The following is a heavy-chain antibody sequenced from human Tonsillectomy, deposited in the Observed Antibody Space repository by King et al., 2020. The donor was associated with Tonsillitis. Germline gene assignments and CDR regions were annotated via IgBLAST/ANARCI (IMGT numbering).Heavy chain of an antibody. Sequence: VQLVESGGGVVQPGRSLRLSCAASGFTFSSYGMHWVRQAPGKGLEWVAVISYDGGTRYYADSVMGRFTISRDNSKNTLYLQMNFLRAEDTAVYFCARDPDYGGNSRFDYWGQGTLVTVSS. V-gene: IGHV3-33*05. CDR2: ISYDGGTR. J-gene: IGHJ4*02. D-gene: IGHD4-23*01. CDR1: GFTFSSYG. CDR3: ARDPDYGGNSRFDY.